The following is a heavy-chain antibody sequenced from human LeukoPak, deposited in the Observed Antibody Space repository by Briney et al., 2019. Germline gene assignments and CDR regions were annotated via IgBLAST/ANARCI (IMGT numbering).Heavy chain of an antibody. CDR2: IYYSGST. Sequence: SETLSLTCTVSGGSISSGGYYWSWIRQHPGRGLEWIGYIYYSGSTYYNPSLKSRVTISVDTSKNQFSLKLSSVTAADTAVYYCARDGAAAGTDFYYGMDVWGQGTTVTVSS. V-gene: IGHV4-31*03. J-gene: IGHJ6*02. CDR1: GGSISSGGYY. D-gene: IGHD6-13*01. CDR3: ARDGAAAGTDFYYGMDV.